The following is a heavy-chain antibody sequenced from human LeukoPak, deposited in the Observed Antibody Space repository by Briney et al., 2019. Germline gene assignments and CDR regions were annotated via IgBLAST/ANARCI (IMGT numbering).Heavy chain of an antibody. V-gene: IGHV4-59*12. Sequence: SETLSLTCTVSGGSISSYYWSWIRQPPGKGLEWIGYMYYSGSTSYNPSLKSRITISVDASKNQFSLKLSSVTAADTAVYYCARPTTVEAFDIWGQGTMVTVSS. CDR2: MYYSGST. D-gene: IGHD4-23*01. J-gene: IGHJ3*02. CDR3: ARPTTVEAFDI. CDR1: GGSISSYY.